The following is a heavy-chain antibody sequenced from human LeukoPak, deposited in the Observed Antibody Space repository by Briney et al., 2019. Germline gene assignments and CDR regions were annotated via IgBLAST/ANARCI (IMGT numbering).Heavy chain of an antibody. D-gene: IGHD3-16*01. CDR1: GFTFSDYG. J-gene: IGHJ4*02. CDR3: AKDPAGEGYYFDY. V-gene: IGHV3-30*02. Sequence: GGSLRLSCAASGFTFSDYGMHWVRQAPGKGLEWVTFIRYDGSNNYYADSVKGRFTVSRDNSKNTLYLQMNSLRAEDTAVYYCAKDPAGEGYYFDYWGQGTLVSVSS. CDR2: IRYDGSNN.